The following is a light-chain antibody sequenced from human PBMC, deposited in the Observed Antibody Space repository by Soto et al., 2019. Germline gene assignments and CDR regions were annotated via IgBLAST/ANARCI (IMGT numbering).Light chain of an antibody. V-gene: IGLV2-14*03. Sequence: QSALTQPASVSGSPGQSITISCTGTSSDIGAYNFVSWYQPHPGKAPKLMLYDVNIRPSGVSNRFSGSKSGNTASLTISGLQAEDEAEYYCTSWTTSTTMIFGGWTKLTVL. J-gene: IGLJ2*01. CDR2: DVN. CDR1: SSDIGAYNF. CDR3: TSWTTSTTMI.